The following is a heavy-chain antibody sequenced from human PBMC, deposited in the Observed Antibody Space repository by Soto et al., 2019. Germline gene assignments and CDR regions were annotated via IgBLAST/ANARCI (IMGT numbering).Heavy chain of an antibody. Sequence: TLSLTCAVSGGSISSGGYSWSWIRQPPGKGLEWIGYMYHSGSTYYNPSLKSRVTISIDRSKNQFSLKLSSVTAADTAVYYCARVSGIYYYGMDVWGQGTTVTVSS. CDR3: ARVSGIYYYGMDV. CDR2: MYHSGST. CDR1: GGSISSGGYS. J-gene: IGHJ6*02. V-gene: IGHV4-30-2*01. D-gene: IGHD3-10*01.